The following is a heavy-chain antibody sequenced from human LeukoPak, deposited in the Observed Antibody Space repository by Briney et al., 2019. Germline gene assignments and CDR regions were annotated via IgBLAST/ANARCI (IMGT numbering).Heavy chain of an antibody. J-gene: IGHJ4*02. CDR2: MNPNSGNT. CDR1: GYTFTSYD. D-gene: IGHD3-3*01. CDR3: ATSTIFGVVIIYYFDY. V-gene: IGHV1-8*01. Sequence: RASVKVSCKASGYTFTSYDINWVRQATGQGLEWMGWMNPNSGNTGYAQKFQGRVTMTRNTSISTAYMELSSLRSEDTAVYYCATSTIFGVVIIYYFDYWGQGTLVTVSS.